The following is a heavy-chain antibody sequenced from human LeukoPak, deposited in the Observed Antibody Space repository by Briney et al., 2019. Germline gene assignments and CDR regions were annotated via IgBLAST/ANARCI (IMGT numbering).Heavy chain of an antibody. D-gene: IGHD3-3*01. CDR3: AREVTIFGVVIMDN. Sequence: PGGSLRLSCAASGFTFSSYSMNWVRQAPGKGLEWVSYISSSSSTIYYADSVKGRFTISRDNARNSLYLQMNSLRAEDTAVYYCAREVTIFGVVIMDNWGQGTLVTVSS. V-gene: IGHV3-48*01. CDR2: ISSSSSTI. J-gene: IGHJ4*02. CDR1: GFTFSSYS.